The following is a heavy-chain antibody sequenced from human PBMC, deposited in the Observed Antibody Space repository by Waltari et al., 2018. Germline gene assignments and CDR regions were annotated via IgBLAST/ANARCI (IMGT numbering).Heavy chain of an antibody. V-gene: IGHV3-23*01. D-gene: IGHD3-16*01. CDR3: AYDSRRGEFYYGMDV. J-gene: IGHJ6*02. Sequence: EVQLLESGGALVQPGGSLRLSCAASGFTFSNYAMNWVRQAPGKGLEWVSGISGSGGRTYYADSVEGRFTISRDNSNNALYLQLDSLGAEDSAVYYCAYDSRRGEFYYGMDVWGQGTTVTVSS. CDR1: GFTFSNYA. CDR2: ISGSGGRT.